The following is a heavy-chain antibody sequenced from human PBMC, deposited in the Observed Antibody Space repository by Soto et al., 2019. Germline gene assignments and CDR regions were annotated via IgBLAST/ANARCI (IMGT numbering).Heavy chain of an antibody. D-gene: IGHD3-9*01. Sequence: SATLSLTCAVYGGSFSGYYWSWIRQPPGKGLEWIGEINHSGSTNYNPSLKSRVTISVDTSKNQFSLKLSSVTAADTAVYYCARGEQRILTGYYPIYYYYYGMDVWGQGTTVTVSS. CDR1: GGSFSGYY. V-gene: IGHV4-34*01. CDR2: INHSGST. J-gene: IGHJ6*02. CDR3: ARGEQRILTGYYPIYYYYYGMDV.